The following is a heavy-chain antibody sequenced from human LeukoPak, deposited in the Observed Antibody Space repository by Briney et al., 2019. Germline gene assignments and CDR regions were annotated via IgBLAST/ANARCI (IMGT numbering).Heavy chain of an antibody. CDR3: ARTLQSGYDPTIDY. Sequence: VASVKVSCKASGYTLTDYYMHWVRQAPGQGLEWMGWINPNSGGTNYAQKFQGRVTMTRDTSISTAYMELSRLRSDDTAVYYCARTLQSGYDPTIDYWGQGTLVTVSS. CDR2: INPNSGGT. D-gene: IGHD5-12*01. CDR1: GYTLTDYY. V-gene: IGHV1-2*02. J-gene: IGHJ4*02.